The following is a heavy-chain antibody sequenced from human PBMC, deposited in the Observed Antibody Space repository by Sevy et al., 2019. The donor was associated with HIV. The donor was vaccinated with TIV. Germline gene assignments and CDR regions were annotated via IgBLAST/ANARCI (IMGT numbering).Heavy chain of an antibody. J-gene: IGHJ6*02. CDR2: ISGSDNTI. Sequence: GGSLRLSCAASGFTFSDYYMSWIRQAPGKGLEWLSYISGSDNTIYYADSVKGLFTISRDNAKNSLYLQMNSLRAEDTAVYYCARDHVKDGDLGDYYYFAMDVWGQGTSVTVSS. D-gene: IGHD4-17*01. CDR1: GFTFSDYY. V-gene: IGHV3-11*01. CDR3: ARDHVKDGDLGDYYYFAMDV.